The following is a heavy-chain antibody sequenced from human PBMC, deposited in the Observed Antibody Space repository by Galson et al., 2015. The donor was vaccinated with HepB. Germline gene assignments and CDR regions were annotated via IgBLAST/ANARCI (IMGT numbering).Heavy chain of an antibody. V-gene: IGHV5-10-1*01. D-gene: IGHD3-10*01. CDR1: GYSFTSYW. CDR2: IDPSDSYT. Sequence: QSGAEVKKPGESLRISCKGSGYSFTSYWISWVRQMPGKGLEWMGRIDPSDSYTNYSPSFQGHVTISADKSISTAYLQWSSLKASDTAMYYCAREGYYGSGSYFPANWFDPWGQGTLVTVSS. CDR3: AREGYYGSGSYFPANWFDP. J-gene: IGHJ5*02.